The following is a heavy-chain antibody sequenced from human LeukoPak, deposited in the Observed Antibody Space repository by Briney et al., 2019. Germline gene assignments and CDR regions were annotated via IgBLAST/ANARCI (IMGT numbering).Heavy chain of an antibody. D-gene: IGHD2-21*01. CDR1: GSTFSSYA. V-gene: IGHV3-23*01. J-gene: IGHJ4*02. CDR3: AKAPVTSCRGAYCYPFDS. Sequence: GGSLRLSCSASGSTFSSYAMSWVRQAPGKGLEWVSAISASGSNTYYADSVKGRFTISRDNSKNTLYLQMNSLRAEDAAVYFCAKAPVTSCRGAYCYPFDSWGQGTLVTVSS. CDR2: ISASGSNT.